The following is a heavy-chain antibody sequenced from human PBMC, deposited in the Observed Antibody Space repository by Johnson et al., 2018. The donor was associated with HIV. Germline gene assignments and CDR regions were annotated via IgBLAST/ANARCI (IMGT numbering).Heavy chain of an antibody. J-gene: IGHJ3*02. CDR3: AKDRSVAGLYDAFDT. D-gene: IGHD6-19*01. V-gene: IGHV3-23*04. CDR1: GFTFGSYA. Sequence: MLLVESGGGLVQPGGSLRLSCAASGFTFGSYAMSWVRQAPGKGLEWVSSITVSGGNTHYADSVKGRFTISRDNSKNMLYLQMNSLRADDTAVYYCAKDRSVAGLYDAFDTWGQETRVTVSS. CDR2: ITVSGGNT.